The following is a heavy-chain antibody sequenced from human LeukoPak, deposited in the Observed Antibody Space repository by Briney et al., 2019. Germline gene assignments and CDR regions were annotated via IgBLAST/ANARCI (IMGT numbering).Heavy chain of an antibody. Sequence: SETLSLTCTVSGGSISSFYWSWIRQPPGKGLEWIGYIYYTGSTNYNSSLKSRVTISVDTSKNQFSLKLSSVTAADTAVYYCARSGQFARLRSMYYFDYWGQGTLVTVSS. J-gene: IGHJ4*02. CDR2: IYYTGST. D-gene: IGHD5-12*01. V-gene: IGHV4-59*01. CDR3: ARSGQFARLRSMYYFDY. CDR1: GGSISSFY.